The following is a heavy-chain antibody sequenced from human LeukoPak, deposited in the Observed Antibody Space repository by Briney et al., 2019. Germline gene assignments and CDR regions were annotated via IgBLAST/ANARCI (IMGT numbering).Heavy chain of an antibody. CDR1: GGSISNYY. Sequence: SETLSLTCTVSGGSISNYYWSWIRQPPGKGLEWIGYVFYSGSTNYNPSLRSRVTISVDTSKNQFSLKLSSVTAADTAVYYCARGYSYGLLYYFDYWGQGTLVTVSS. CDR3: ARGYSYGLLYYFDY. D-gene: IGHD5-18*01. J-gene: IGHJ4*02. V-gene: IGHV4-59*12. CDR2: VFYSGST.